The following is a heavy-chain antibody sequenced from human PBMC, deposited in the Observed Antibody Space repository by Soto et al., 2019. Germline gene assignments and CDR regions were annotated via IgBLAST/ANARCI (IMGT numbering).Heavy chain of an antibody. V-gene: IGHV1-69*01. CDR3: ASGASRWYPYFFDS. CDR2: VIPYYNTL. Sequence: QAQVVQSGAEVRKPGSSVKLSCKASEGTFNSYAIAWVRQAPGQGLEWMGGVIPYYNTLNYAQKFQDRVTITADDSTNTVYMELSSLRSDDTAVYFCASGASRWYPYFFDSWGQGTLVTVSS. D-gene: IGHD6-13*01. CDR1: EGTFNSYA. J-gene: IGHJ4*02.